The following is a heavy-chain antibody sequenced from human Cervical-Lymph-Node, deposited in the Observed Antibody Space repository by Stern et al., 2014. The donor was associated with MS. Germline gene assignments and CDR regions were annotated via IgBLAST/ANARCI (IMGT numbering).Heavy chain of an antibody. CDR2: IIPIFGKG. V-gene: IGHV1-69*01. J-gene: IGHJ4*02. D-gene: IGHD3-22*01. CDR3: AREFNYDSSGYYFYY. CDR1: GGTFSSYG. Sequence: QVQLGQSGAEVKKPGSSVKVSCKASGGTFSSYGISWVRQAPGQGLEWMGGIIPIFGKGNYAQKFQGRVTITADEFTSTAYMELSSLRSEDTAVYYCAREFNYDSSGYYFYYWGQGTLVTVSS.